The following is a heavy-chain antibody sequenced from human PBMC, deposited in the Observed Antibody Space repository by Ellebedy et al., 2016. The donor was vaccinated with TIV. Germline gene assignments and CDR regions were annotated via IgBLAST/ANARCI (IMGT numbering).Heavy chain of an antibody. CDR3: PKGQRVVTAPFDY. V-gene: IGHV3-30-3*01. J-gene: IGHJ4*01. CDR1: GFTLSSYI. D-gene: IGHD2-21*02. CDR2: ISNDGTGE. Sequence: GESLKISCAASGFTLSSYIMHWVRQAPGQGLEWVAMISNDGTGEFYADSVKGRFSIYRDNSKNTLYLQMNSLRAEDTAVYYCPKGQRVVTAPFDYWGHGTLVTVSS.